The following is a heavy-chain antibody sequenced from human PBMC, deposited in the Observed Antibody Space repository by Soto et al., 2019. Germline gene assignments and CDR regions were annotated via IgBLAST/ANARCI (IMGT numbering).Heavy chain of an antibody. CDR2: LIPIFASA. CDR1: GGTSSNYA. J-gene: IGHJ4*02. Sequence: QVQLVQSGAEVKRPGSSVKVSCKASGGTSSNYAISWVRQAPGQGLEWMGGLIPIFASADYAQNLQGRLTITADESKSTAYMELSSLRSEDTAVYYCAIGEYCGGDCSSLDYWGQGTLVTVSS. D-gene: IGHD2-21*02. CDR3: AIGEYCGGDCSSLDY. V-gene: IGHV1-69*01.